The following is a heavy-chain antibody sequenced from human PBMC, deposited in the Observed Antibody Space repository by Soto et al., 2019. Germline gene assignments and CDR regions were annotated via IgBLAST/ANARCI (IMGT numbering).Heavy chain of an antibody. CDR3: ARGHRSGGSCYSHYYYYGMDV. D-gene: IGHD2-15*01. V-gene: IGHV1-2*02. CDR2: INPNSGGT. J-gene: IGHJ6*02. Sequence: ASVKVSCKASGYTFTGYYMHWVRQAPGQGLEWMGWINPNSGGTNYAQKFQGRVTMTRDTSISTAYMELSRLRSDDTAVYYCARGHRSGGSCYSHYYYYGMDVWGQGTTVTVSS. CDR1: GYTFTGYY.